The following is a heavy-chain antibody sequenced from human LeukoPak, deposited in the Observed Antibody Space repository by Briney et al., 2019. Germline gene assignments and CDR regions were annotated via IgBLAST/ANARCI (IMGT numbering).Heavy chain of an antibody. CDR3: AKDPVWGAIYYFDY. V-gene: IGHV3-30*18. J-gene: IGHJ4*02. D-gene: IGHD3-10*01. CDR2: TSYDGSNT. CDR1: GFTFSNYG. Sequence: PGGSLRLSCAASGFTFSNYGMHWVRQAPGKGLEWVAVTSYDGSNTYYADSVKGRFTISRDNTKNTLYLQMNSLKTEDTAVYYCAKDPVWGAIYYFDYWGQGTLVSVSS.